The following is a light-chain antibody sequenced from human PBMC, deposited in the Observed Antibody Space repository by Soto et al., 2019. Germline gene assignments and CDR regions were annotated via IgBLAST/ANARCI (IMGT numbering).Light chain of an antibody. CDR3: QQRNNWPLT. J-gene: IGKJ4*01. V-gene: IGKV3-11*01. CDR2: DAS. Sequence: DIVLTQSPGTLSLSPGERASLSCGASQNVNTFLAWYQQKPGQAPRLLIYDASNRATGIPARFSGSGSGTDFTLTINSLEPEDFEVYYCQQRNNWPLTFGAGTKVDIK. CDR1: QNVNTF.